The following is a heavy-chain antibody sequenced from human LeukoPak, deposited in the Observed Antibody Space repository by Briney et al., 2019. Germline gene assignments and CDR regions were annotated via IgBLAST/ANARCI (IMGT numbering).Heavy chain of an antibody. CDR1: GFTFSSYN. CDR3: ARDITY. Sequence: GESLKISCAASGFTFSSYNMNWVRQAPGKGLEWVSHISSSGSTIYSADSVKGRFIISRDNAKNFLYLQMNSLRDEDSAVYYCARDITYWGQGTLVTVSS. D-gene: IGHD1-14*01. J-gene: IGHJ4*02. V-gene: IGHV3-48*02. CDR2: ISSSGSTI.